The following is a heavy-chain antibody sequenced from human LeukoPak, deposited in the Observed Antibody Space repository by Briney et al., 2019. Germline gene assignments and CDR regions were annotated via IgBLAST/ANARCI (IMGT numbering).Heavy chain of an antibody. J-gene: IGHJ4*02. Sequence: GASVKVSCKASGYTFTDYYMHWVRQAPGQGLEWMGWMNPNSGNTGYAQKFQGRVTMTRNTSISTAYMELSSLRSEDTAVYYCARVKGYCSGGSCQYYFDYWGQGTLVTVSS. CDR2: MNPNSGNT. CDR3: ARVKGYCSGGSCQYYFDY. D-gene: IGHD2-15*01. CDR1: GYTFTDYY. V-gene: IGHV1-8*02.